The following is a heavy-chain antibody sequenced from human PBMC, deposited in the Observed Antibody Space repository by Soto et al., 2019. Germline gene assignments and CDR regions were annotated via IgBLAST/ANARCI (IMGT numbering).Heavy chain of an antibody. V-gene: IGHV3-21*01. D-gene: IGHD3-22*01. CDR3: ARDLTTYYYDSSGYYYDY. J-gene: IGHJ4*02. CDR1: GFTFSSYN. CDR2: ISSSSSYT. Sequence: EVPLVESGGGLVKPGGSLRLSCAASGFTFSSYNMNWVRQAPGKGLEWVSSISSSSSYTYYADSVKGRFTISRDNAKNSLYLQMNSLRAEDTAVYYCARDLTTYYYDSSGYYYDYWGQGTLVTVSS.